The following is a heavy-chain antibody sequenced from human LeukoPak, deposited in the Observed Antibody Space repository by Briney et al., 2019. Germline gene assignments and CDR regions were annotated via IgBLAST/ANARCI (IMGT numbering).Heavy chain of an antibody. J-gene: IGHJ4*02. D-gene: IGHD4-23*01. CDR2: ISSSGSTI. CDR3: ARGSPSYGGIVFDY. Sequence: GGSLRPSCAASGFTFSSYEMNWVRQAPGKGLEWVSYISSSGSTIYYTDSMKGRFTISRDNAKKSLFLQMNSLRAEDTAVYYCARGSPSYGGIVFDYWGQGTPVTVSS. V-gene: IGHV3-48*03. CDR1: GFTFSSYE.